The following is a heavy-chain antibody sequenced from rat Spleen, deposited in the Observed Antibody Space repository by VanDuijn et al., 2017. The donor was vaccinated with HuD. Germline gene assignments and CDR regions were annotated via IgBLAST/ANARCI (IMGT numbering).Heavy chain of an antibody. D-gene: IGHD1-10*01. Sequence: EVQLQESGPGLVKPSQSLSLTCSVTGHSITNGYRWNWIRKFPGSKLEWMGHINSAGNTNYNPSLKSRISITRDTSKNQFFLQVDSVTTEDTATYYCTTDRAGSSPFVYWGQGTLVTVSS. J-gene: IGHJ3*01. CDR3: TTDRAGSSPFVY. CDR1: GHSITNGYR. CDR2: INSAGNT. V-gene: IGHV3-3*01.